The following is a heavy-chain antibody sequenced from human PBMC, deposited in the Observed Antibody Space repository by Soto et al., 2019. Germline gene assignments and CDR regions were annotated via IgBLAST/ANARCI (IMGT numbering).Heavy chain of an antibody. J-gene: IGHJ4*02. CDR3: AKGSDPESTIFGVGVFDY. Sequence: PGGSLRLSCAASGFTFSSYAMSWVRQAPGKGLEWVSAISGSGGSTYYADSVKGRFTISRDNSKNTLYLQMNSLRAEDTAVYYCAKGSDPESTIFGVGVFDYWGQGTLVTVSS. CDR2: ISGSGGST. D-gene: IGHD3-3*01. CDR1: GFTFSSYA. V-gene: IGHV3-23*01.